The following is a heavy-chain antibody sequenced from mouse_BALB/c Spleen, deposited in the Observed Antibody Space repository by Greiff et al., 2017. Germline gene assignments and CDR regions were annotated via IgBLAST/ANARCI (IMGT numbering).Heavy chain of an antibody. J-gene: IGHJ3*01. V-gene: IGHV1-69*02. CDR2: IYPSDSYT. CDR3: SRSTTVVDPFAY. CDR1: GYTFTSYW. Sequence: QVQLQQPGAELVRPGASVKLSCKASGYTFTSYWINWVKQRPGQGLEWIGNIYPSDSYTNYNQKFKDKATLTVDKSSSTAYMQLSSPTSEDSAVYYGSRSTTVVDPFAYWGQGTLVTVSA. D-gene: IGHD1-1*01.